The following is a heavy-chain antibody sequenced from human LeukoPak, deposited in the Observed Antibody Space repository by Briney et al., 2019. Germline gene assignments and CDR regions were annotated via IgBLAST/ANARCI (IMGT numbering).Heavy chain of an antibody. Sequence: SETLSLTCAVYGGSFSGYYWSWIRQPPGKGLEWIGEINHSGSTSYKSSLKSRVTISIDTSKNQFSLKLSSVTAADTAVYYCAKDKHYYGSGSPDYWGQGTLVTVSS. V-gene: IGHV4-34*01. CDR1: GGSFSGYY. J-gene: IGHJ4*02. CDR2: INHSGST. CDR3: AKDKHYYGSGSPDY. D-gene: IGHD3-10*01.